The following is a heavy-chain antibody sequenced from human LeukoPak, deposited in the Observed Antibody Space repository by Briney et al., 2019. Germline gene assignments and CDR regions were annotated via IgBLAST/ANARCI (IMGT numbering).Heavy chain of an antibody. CDR1: GITFSNYS. J-gene: IGHJ5*02. D-gene: IGHD5-18*01. V-gene: IGHV3-21*01. CDR2: ISSSSSYI. CDR3: ARDLSGYSYGYLSCFDP. Sequence: GGSLRLSCAASGITFSNYSMNWVRQAPGKGLEWVSSISSSSSYIDYADSVKGRFTISRDNAKNALFLQMNSLRAEDTAVYYCARDLSGYSYGYLSCFDPWGQGTLVTVSS.